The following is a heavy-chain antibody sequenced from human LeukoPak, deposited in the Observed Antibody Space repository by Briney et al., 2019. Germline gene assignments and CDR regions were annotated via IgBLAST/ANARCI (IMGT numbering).Heavy chain of an antibody. D-gene: IGHD3-22*01. CDR3: STTYYYDSSEGY. CDR2: IKSKTDGGTT. Sequence: PGGSLRLSCAASGFTFSNAWMNWVRQAPGKGLEWVGRIKSKTDGGTTDYAAPVNGRFTISRDDSKNTLYLRMNSLKTEDTAVYYCSTTYYYDSSEGYWGQGTLVTVSS. CDR1: GFTFSNAW. J-gene: IGHJ4*02. V-gene: IGHV3-15*07.